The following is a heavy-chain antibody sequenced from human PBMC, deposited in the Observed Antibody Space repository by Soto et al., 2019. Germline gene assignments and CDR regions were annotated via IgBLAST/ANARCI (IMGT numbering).Heavy chain of an antibody. J-gene: IGHJ6*02. CDR2: INPGNGNT. V-gene: IGHV1-3*01. Sequence: ASVKVSCKASGYTFTSYSMHWVRQAPGQRLEWMGWINPGNGNTKYLQKFQGRVTITRDASASTAYMELSSLRSEDTAVYYCAKSYYYGMDVWGQGTTVTVSS. CDR1: GYTFTSYS. CDR3: AKSYYYGMDV.